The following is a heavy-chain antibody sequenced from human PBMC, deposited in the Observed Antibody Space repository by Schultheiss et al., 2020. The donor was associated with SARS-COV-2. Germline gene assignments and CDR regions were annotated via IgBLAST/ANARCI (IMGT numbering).Heavy chain of an antibody. CDR2: ISWNSGSI. D-gene: IGHD1-26*01. Sequence: GGSLRLSCAASGFTFSSYWMHWVRQAPGKGLEWVSGISWNSGSIGYADSVKGRFTISRDNAKNSLYLQMNSLRAEDTALYYCAKDIVKERAFDIWGQGTMVTVS. CDR3: AKDIVKERAFDI. J-gene: IGHJ3*02. V-gene: IGHV3-9*01. CDR1: GFTFSSYW.